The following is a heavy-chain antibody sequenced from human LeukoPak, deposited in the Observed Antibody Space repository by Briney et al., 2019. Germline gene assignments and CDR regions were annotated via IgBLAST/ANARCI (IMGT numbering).Heavy chain of an antibody. Sequence: SETLSLTCTVSGGSVSSSSYYWSWIRQPPGKGLEWIGYIYYSGSTNYSPSLKSRVTISLDTTKNQFSLRLSSVTAADTVVYYCARLDGAYDSLYFDYWGQGSLVTVSP. CDR1: GGSVSSSSYY. CDR3: ARLDGAYDSLYFDY. J-gene: IGHJ4*02. V-gene: IGHV4-61*01. D-gene: IGHD5-12*01. CDR2: IYYSGST.